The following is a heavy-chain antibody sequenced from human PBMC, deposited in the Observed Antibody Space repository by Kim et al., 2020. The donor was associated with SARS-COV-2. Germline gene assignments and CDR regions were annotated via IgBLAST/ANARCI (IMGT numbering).Heavy chain of an antibody. CDR2: ISSSSSTI. CDR1: GFTFSSYS. CDR3: ARDLGSSSWYGDLYYFDY. D-gene: IGHD6-13*01. V-gene: IGHV3-48*02. Sequence: GGSLRLSCAASGFTFSSYSMNWVRQAPGKGLEWVSYISSSSSTIYYADSVKGRFTISRDNAKNSLYLQMNSLRDEDTAVYYCARDLGSSSWYGDLYYFDYWGQGTLVTVSS. J-gene: IGHJ4*02.